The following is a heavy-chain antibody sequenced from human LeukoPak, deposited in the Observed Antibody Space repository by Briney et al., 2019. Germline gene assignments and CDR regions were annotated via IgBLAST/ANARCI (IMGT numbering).Heavy chain of an antibody. J-gene: IGHJ4*02. D-gene: IGHD2-15*01. CDR3: ARGISLIDY. CDR2: IFYSGST. Sequence: SETLSLTCTVSSGSISTSNYYWGWVRQPPGKALEWIGNIFYSGSTYYSPSLKSRVTISLDTSRNQFSLKLSSVTAADTAVYYCARGISLIDYWGQGTLVTVSS. V-gene: IGHV4-39*07. CDR1: SGSISTSNYY.